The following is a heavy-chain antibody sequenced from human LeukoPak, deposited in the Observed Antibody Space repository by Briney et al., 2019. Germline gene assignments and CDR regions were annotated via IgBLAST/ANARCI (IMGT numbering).Heavy chain of an antibody. CDR3: ARGRKKNSGSYRNWFDP. Sequence: ASVKVSCKASGYTFTSYGISWVRQATGQGLEWMGWMNPNSGNTGYAQKFQGRVTITRNTSISTAYMELSSLRSEDTAVYYCARGRKKNSGSYRNWFDPWGQGTLVTVSS. CDR2: MNPNSGNT. D-gene: IGHD1-26*01. V-gene: IGHV1-8*03. CDR1: GYTFTSYG. J-gene: IGHJ5*02.